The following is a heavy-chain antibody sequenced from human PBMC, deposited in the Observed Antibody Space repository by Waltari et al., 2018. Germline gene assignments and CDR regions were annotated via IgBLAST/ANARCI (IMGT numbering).Heavy chain of an antibody. J-gene: IGHJ4*02. CDR2: IYYSGST. V-gene: IGHV4-39*07. CDR3: ARTKMEDFWSGYYLFDY. D-gene: IGHD3-3*01. Sequence: QLQLQESGPGLVKPSETLSLTCTVSGGSISSSSYYWGWIRQPPGKGLEWIGSIYYSGSTYYNPSRKSRVTISVDTSKNQFSLKLSSVTAADTAVYYCARTKMEDFWSGYYLFDYWWEGNLV. CDR1: GGSISSSSYY.